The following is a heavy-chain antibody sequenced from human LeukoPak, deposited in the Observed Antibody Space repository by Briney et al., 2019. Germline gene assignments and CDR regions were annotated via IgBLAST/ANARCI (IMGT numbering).Heavy chain of an antibody. Sequence: GGSLRLSCAASGFTFSAYGMHWVRQAPGRGLEWVAVIWYDGSYKHYADSVEGRFTISRDNSKNTLYLQMNSLRAEDTAVYYCAKGGRGSSNRDVQLLQPVDYWGQGTLVTVSS. CDR2: IWYDGSYK. CDR1: GFTFSAYG. CDR3: AKGGRGSSNRDVQLLQPVDY. D-gene: IGHD2-2*01. V-gene: IGHV3-33*06. J-gene: IGHJ4*02.